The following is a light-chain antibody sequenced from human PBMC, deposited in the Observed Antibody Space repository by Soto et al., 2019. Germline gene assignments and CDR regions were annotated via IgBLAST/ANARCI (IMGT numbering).Light chain of an antibody. CDR3: QQNSITPPIT. V-gene: IGKV1-39*01. J-gene: IGKJ5*01. Sequence: DVQMTQYPSSLAALVLHIVTITRRESQSVSRYLNWYQHKPGKAPKLLINAASNLRSGVPSRFSGSGSGTDFTLTIDGLQPEDFAVYYCQQNSITPPITFGQGTRLEIK. CDR2: AAS. CDR1: QSVSRY.